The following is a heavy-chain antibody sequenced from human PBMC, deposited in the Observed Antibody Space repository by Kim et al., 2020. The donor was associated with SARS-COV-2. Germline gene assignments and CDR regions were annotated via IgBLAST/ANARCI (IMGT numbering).Heavy chain of an antibody. J-gene: IGHJ6*01. CDR3: ARQDYFGSSGYYYPHYY. CDR2: ITYDGSNK. CDR1: GFTFSSYA. D-gene: IGHD3-22*01. V-gene: IGHV3-30*04. Sequence: GGSLRLSCAASGFTFSSYAMHWVRQAPGKGLEWVAVITYDGSNKYYADSVKGRFTISRDNSKNTLYLQMNSLRAEDTAVYYCARQDYFGSSGYYYPHYY.